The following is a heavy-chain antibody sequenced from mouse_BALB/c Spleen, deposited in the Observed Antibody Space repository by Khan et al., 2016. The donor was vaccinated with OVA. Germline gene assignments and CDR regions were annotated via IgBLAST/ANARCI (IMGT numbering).Heavy chain of an antibody. Sequence: QVQLKESGPGLAAPSQSLSITCTISGFSLTTYGVHWVRQPPGKGLEWVVMIWSDGTKNYNSALESRLTIIKDNYQRQVFLKMNSLQADDTAIYCCARQPYDHYNIMDYWGQGTSVTVSS. CDR1: GFSLTTYG. CDR2: IWSDGTK. J-gene: IGHJ4*01. D-gene: IGHD1-1*01. CDR3: ARQPYDHYNIMDY. V-gene: IGHV2-6-1*01.